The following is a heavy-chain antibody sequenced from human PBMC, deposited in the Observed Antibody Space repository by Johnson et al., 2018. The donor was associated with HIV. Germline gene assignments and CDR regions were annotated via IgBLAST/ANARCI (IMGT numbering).Heavy chain of an antibody. Sequence: QVQLVESGGGVVQPGRSLRLSCAASGFTFSSYGMHWVRQAPGKGLEWVAVISYDGSNKYYADSVKGRFTISRDNSKNTLYLQMNSLRTEDTAVYYCATEARGVHGTLRFVEWSDGFDIWGQGTMVTVSS. CDR3: ATEARGVHGTLRFVEWSDGFDI. CDR2: ISYDGSNK. J-gene: IGHJ3*02. CDR1: GFTFSSYG. D-gene: IGHD3-3*01. V-gene: IGHV3-30*03.